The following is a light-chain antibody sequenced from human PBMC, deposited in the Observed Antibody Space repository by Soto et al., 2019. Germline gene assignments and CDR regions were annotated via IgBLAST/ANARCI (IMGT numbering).Light chain of an antibody. CDR1: SSNIGAGYD. CDR3: QSYDSSLSGFYV. CDR2: GNS. J-gene: IGLJ1*01. V-gene: IGLV1-40*01. Sequence: QAVVTQPPSVSGAPGQRVTIPALGGSSNIGAGYDVHWYQQLPGTAPKLLIYGNSNRPSGVPDRFSGSKSGTSASLAITGLQAEDEADYYCQSYDSSLSGFYVFGTGTKVTVL.